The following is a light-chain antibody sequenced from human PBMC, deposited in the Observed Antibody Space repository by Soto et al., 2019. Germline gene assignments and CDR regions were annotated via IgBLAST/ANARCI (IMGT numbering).Light chain of an antibody. V-gene: IGKV3-20*01. Sequence: EIVLTRSPGTLSLSQGERATLSCRAIQSVSSSYLAWYQQKPGQAPRLLIYGASSRATGIPDRFSGSGSGTDFTLTISRLVPEDFAVYYCQQYGSSPRTFGQGTKV. J-gene: IGKJ1*01. CDR2: GAS. CDR1: QSVSSSY. CDR3: QQYGSSPRT.